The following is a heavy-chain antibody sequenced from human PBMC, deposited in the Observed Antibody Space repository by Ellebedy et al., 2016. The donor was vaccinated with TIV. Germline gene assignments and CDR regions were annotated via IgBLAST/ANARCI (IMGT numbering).Heavy chain of an antibody. V-gene: IGHV3-21*01. CDR1: GFTFSRYS. J-gene: IGHJ2*01. CDR3: ARDDVVGETPWYFDL. D-gene: IGHD3-16*01. Sequence: PGGSLRLSCAASGFTFSRYSMNWVRQAPGKGLEWVSSISSSSSYIYYADSMTGRFTISRDNAKSSLYLQMNSLRAEDTAVYYCARDDVVGETPWYFDLWGRGTLVTVSS. CDR2: ISSSSSYI.